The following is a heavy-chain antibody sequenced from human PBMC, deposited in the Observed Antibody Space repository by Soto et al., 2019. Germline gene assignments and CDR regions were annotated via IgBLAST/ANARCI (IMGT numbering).Heavy chain of an antibody. CDR3: AREMSLSGGAYFDY. J-gene: IGHJ4*02. V-gene: IGHV3-48*02. CDR2: ISSSSYTI. Sequence: EVQLVESGGGLVQPGGSLRLSCTASGFTFNTYNMNWVRQAPGKGLEWVSYISSSSYTISYADSIKGRFTISRDNAKKSLYLQMNSLRDEDTAVYYCAREMSLSGGAYFDYWGRGTLISVSS. CDR1: GFTFNTYN. D-gene: IGHD3-16*01.